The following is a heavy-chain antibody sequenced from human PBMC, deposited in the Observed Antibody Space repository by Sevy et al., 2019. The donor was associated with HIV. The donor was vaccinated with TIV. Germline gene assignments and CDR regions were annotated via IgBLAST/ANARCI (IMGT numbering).Heavy chain of an antibody. J-gene: IGHJ4*02. D-gene: IGHD3-3*01. V-gene: IGHV3-21*01. Sequence: GGSLRLSCAASGFTFSSYIMNWVRQAPGKGLEWVSSISSSSYIYYADSVKGRFTISRDNAKNSLYLQMNSLGVEDTAVYYCARGVRDFWSGYPDYWGQGTLVTVSS. CDR3: ARGVRDFWSGYPDY. CDR2: ISSSSYI. CDR1: GFTFSSYI.